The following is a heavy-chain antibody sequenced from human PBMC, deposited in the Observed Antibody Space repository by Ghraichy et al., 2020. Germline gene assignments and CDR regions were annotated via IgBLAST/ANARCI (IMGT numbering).Heavy chain of an antibody. CDR1: GFTLSDYW. D-gene: IGHD6-13*01. Sequence: GGSLRLSCAASGFTLSDYWMDWFRQAPGKGLVWVSRLSSDGSYADYAESVKGRFTISRDNAKNTLYLQMNSLRAEDTAVYFCARDTPTAGQVFDYWGQGILVTVSS. CDR2: LSSDGSYA. J-gene: IGHJ4*02. V-gene: IGHV3-74*01. CDR3: ARDTPTAGQVFDY.